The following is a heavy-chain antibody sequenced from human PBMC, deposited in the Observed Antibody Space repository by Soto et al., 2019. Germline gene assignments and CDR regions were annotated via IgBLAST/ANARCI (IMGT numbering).Heavy chain of an antibody. V-gene: IGHV3-11*04. Sequence: GGSLRLSCAASGFTFSDYYMSWIRQAPGKGLEWVSYISSTGSTIYSADSVKGRFTISRDNAKNSLYLQMNSLRAEDTAIYYCARLGYGDYFWFFDLWGRGTLVTVSS. CDR2: ISSTGSTI. J-gene: IGHJ2*01. CDR1: GFTFSDYY. D-gene: IGHD4-17*01. CDR3: ARLGYGDYFWFFDL.